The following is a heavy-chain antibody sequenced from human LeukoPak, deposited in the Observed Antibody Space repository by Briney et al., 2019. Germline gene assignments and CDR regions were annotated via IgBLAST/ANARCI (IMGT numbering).Heavy chain of an antibody. CDR2: ISSSSSTI. J-gene: IGHJ6*02. Sequence: GGSLRLSCAASGFTFSSYSMSLVRQAPGKGLEWVSYISSSSSTIYYAASVNGRFTISRDNAKNSLYLQMNSLRAEDTAVYYCARENVAGTDYYYGMDVWGQGTTVTVSS. V-gene: IGHV3-48*01. CDR3: ARENVAGTDYYYGMDV. D-gene: IGHD6-19*01. CDR1: GFTFSSYS.